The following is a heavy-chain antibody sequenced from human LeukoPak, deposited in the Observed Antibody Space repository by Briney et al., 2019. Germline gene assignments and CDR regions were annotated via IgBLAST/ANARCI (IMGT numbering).Heavy chain of an antibody. CDR1: GYTFTSYG. J-gene: IGHJ4*02. CDR2: ISAYNGNT. D-gene: IGHD3-22*01. Sequence: ASVKVSCKASGYTFTSYGISWVRQAPGQGLEWMGWISAYNGNTNYAQKLQGRVTMTTDTSTSTAYMELRSLRSDDTAVYYCARSDPLGQIVVVLPFDYWGQGTLVTVSS. CDR3: ARSDPLGQIVVVLPFDY. V-gene: IGHV1-18*01.